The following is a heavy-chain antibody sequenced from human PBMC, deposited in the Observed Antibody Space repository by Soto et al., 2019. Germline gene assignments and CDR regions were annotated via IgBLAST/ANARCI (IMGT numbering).Heavy chain of an antibody. Sequence: PGGSLRLSCAASGFTVSSNYMSWVRQAPEKGLEWISIIYSAGNNYYAGSVKGRFTIFRDNSKNTLYLQMNSLGAEDTAVYYCARDFVVGGPTINYYYGMDVWGQGTTVTVSS. D-gene: IGHD1-26*01. CDR3: ARDFVVGGPTINYYYGMDV. J-gene: IGHJ6*02. CDR1: GFTVSSNY. CDR2: IYSAGNN. V-gene: IGHV3-66*01.